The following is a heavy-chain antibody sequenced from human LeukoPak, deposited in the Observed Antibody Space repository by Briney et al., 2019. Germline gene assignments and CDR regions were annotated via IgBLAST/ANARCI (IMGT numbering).Heavy chain of an antibody. Sequence: GRSLRLSCVVSGLTFSILWMHWVRQPPGKGLVWVSRIPSDGTSTTYADSVKDRFTIPRDNSKHALYLHMNSLRAEHTAVYVCARVPTRLPVQYPYFDSWGQGALVTVSS. CDR1: GLTFSILW. V-gene: IGHV3-74*01. J-gene: IGHJ4*02. D-gene: IGHD6-6*01. CDR3: ARVPTRLPVQYPYFDS. CDR2: IPSDGTST.